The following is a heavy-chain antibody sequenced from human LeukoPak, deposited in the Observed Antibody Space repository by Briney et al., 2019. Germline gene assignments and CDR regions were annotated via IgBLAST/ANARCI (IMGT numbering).Heavy chain of an antibody. Sequence: SETLSLTCAVYGGSFSGYYWSWIRQPPGKGLEWIGEINHSGSTNYNPSLKSRVTISVDTSKNQFSLELSSVTAADTAVYYCARGRGYYDFWSGPGPYGMDVWGQGTTVTVSS. D-gene: IGHD3-3*01. CDR1: GGSFSGYY. CDR2: INHSGST. V-gene: IGHV4-34*01. CDR3: ARGRGYYDFWSGPGPYGMDV. J-gene: IGHJ6*02.